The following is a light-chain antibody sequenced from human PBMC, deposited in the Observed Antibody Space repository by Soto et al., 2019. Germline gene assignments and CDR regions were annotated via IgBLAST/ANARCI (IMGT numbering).Light chain of an antibody. CDR3: EQYGSSPRT. CDR2: GAS. CDR1: QRVSSSY. V-gene: IGKV3-20*01. J-gene: IGKJ1*01. Sequence: EIVMTQSLATLSVSPWERATLSCRASQRVSSSYLAWYQQKPGQAPRLLIYGASSRATGIPDRFSGSGSGTDFTLTISRLEPEDSAVYYCEQYGSSPRTFGQGTKVDIK.